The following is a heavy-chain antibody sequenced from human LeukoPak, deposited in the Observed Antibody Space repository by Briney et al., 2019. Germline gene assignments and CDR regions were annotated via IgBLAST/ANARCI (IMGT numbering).Heavy chain of an antibody. D-gene: IGHD1-14*01. CDR1: GGSFSGYY. CDR2: INHSGST. V-gene: IGHV4-34*01. CDR3: ARKQVSVWAYYYYYYMDV. Sequence: SETLSLTCAVYGGSFSGYYWSWIRQPPGKGLEWIGEINHSGSTNYNPSLKSRVTISVDTSKNQFSLKLSSVTAADTAVYYCARKQVSVWAYYYYYYMDVWGKGTTVTVSS. J-gene: IGHJ6*03.